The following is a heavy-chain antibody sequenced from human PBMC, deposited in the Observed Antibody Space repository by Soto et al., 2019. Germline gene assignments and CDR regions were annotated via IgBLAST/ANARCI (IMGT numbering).Heavy chain of an antibody. CDR3: AKDRASDIVVVVAVTGELDY. Sequence: GGALRVSCAASGFTFISYAMSWGRQAPGKGLEWVSAISGSGGSTYYADSVKGRFTISRDNSKNTLYLQMNSLRAEDTAVYYCAKDRASDIVVVVAVTGELDYWGQGTLVTVSS. J-gene: IGHJ4*02. CDR2: ISGSGGST. D-gene: IGHD2-15*01. CDR1: GFTFISYA. V-gene: IGHV3-23*01.